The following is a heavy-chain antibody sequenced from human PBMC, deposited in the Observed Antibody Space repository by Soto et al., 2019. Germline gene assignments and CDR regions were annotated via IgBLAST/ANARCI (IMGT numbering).Heavy chain of an antibody. CDR2: IKGDGSRI. Sequence: EVQLVESGGGLAQPGGSLRVSCVASGFMFSDHWMHWVRQAPGKGLVGVSRIKGDGSRIDFADSVRGRFTISRDNADNTVFRQRNNLRAEDAAVYYCARGGYHAYYLDYWGRGTLVTVSS. CDR3: ARGGYHAYYLDY. V-gene: IGHV3-74*01. D-gene: IGHD3-16*01. J-gene: IGHJ4*02. CDR1: GFMFSDHW.